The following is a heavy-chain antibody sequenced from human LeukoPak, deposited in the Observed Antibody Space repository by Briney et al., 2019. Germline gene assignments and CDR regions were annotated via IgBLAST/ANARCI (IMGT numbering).Heavy chain of an antibody. Sequence: GGSLRLSCAASGFTFRNFEMNWVRQAPGKGLEWISYISTSGASTYYADSVKGRFTVSRDNAKNSMYLRMDTLRAEDTAVYYCARERGYNYGYSGYYDQWGQGILVTVSS. CDR3: ARERGYNYGYSGYYDQ. CDR1: GFTFRNFE. D-gene: IGHD5-18*01. CDR2: ISTSGAST. V-gene: IGHV3-48*03. J-gene: IGHJ4*02.